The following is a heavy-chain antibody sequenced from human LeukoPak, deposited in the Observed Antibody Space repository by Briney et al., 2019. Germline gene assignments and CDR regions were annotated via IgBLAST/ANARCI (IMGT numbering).Heavy chain of an antibody. D-gene: IGHD6-13*01. CDR3: ARGDSSSWYAGDWFDP. J-gene: IGHJ5*02. CDR2: IKAGNGNT. Sequence: ASVNVSCKASGYTFASYTIHWVRQAPGQRLEGMGWIKAGNGNTKYSQKFQGRVTITRDTSASTAYMELNSLRSEDTAVYYCARGDSSSWYAGDWFDPWGQGTLVTVSS. V-gene: IGHV1-3*01. CDR1: GYTFASYT.